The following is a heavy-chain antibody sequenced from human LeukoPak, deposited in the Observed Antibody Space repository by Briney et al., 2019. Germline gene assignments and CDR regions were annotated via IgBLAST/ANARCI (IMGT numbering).Heavy chain of an antibody. V-gene: IGHV3-11*01. CDR3: ARDNSPNSSGWDHFDY. Sequence: GGSLRLSCAASGFTFSDYYMSWIRQAPGKGLEWVSYISSSGSTIYYADSVKGRFTISRDNAKNSLYLQMNSLRAEDTAVYYCARDNSPNSSGWDHFDYWGQGTLVTVSS. J-gene: IGHJ4*02. D-gene: IGHD6-19*01. CDR2: ISSSGSTI. CDR1: GFTFSDYY.